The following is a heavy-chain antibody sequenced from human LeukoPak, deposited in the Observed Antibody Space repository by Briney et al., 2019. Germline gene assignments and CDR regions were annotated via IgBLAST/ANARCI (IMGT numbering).Heavy chain of an antibody. CDR1: GGTFSSYA. Sequence: SVKVSCKASGGTFSSYAISWVRQAPGQGLEWMGGIIPIFGTANYAQKFQGRVTITADESTSTAYMELSSLRSEDTAVYYCARPYCSSTSCSPPPYWGQGTLVTVSS. V-gene: IGHV1-69*13. CDR3: ARPYCSSTSCSPPPY. D-gene: IGHD2-2*01. CDR2: IIPIFGTA. J-gene: IGHJ4*02.